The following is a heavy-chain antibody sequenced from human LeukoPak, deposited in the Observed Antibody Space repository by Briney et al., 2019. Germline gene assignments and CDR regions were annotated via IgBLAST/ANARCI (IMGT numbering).Heavy chain of an antibody. D-gene: IGHD3-22*01. J-gene: IGHJ4*02. V-gene: IGHV1-46*01. CDR3: ARGDSSGYYYDFDY. Sequence: ASVKVSCKASGYTFTNYYIHWVRQAPGQGLEWMGMIIPSDGFTTYAQKFQGRVTITADESTSTAYMELSSLRSEDTAVYYCARGDSSGYYYDFDYWGQGTLVTVSS. CDR1: GYTFTNYY. CDR2: IIPSDGFT.